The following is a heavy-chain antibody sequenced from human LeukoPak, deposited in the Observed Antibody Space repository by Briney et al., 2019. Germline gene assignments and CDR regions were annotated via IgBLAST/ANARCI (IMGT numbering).Heavy chain of an antibody. J-gene: IGHJ5*02. CDR3: ARGRGDIVVVPAAIRGWFDP. CDR2: INHSGST. CDR1: GGSFSGYY. Sequence: KPSETLSLTCAVYGGSFSGYYWSWIRQPPGKGLEWIGEINHSGSTNYNPSLKSRVTISVETSKNQFSPKLSSVTAADTAVYYCARGRGDIVVVPAAIRGWFDPWGQGTLVTVSS. V-gene: IGHV4-34*01. D-gene: IGHD2-2*02.